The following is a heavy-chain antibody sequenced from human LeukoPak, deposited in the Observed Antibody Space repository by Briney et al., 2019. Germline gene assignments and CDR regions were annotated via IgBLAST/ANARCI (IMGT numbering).Heavy chain of an antibody. D-gene: IGHD5-18*01. Sequence: PSETLSLTCAVYGGSFSGYYWSWIRQPPGKGLEWIGEINHSGSTNYNPSLKSRVTISVDTSKNQFSLKLSSVTAADTAVYYCARGGIQLWSNNWVDPWGQGILVTVSS. V-gene: IGHV4-34*01. CDR2: INHSGST. J-gene: IGHJ5*02. CDR3: ARGGIQLWSNNWVDP. CDR1: GGSFSGYY.